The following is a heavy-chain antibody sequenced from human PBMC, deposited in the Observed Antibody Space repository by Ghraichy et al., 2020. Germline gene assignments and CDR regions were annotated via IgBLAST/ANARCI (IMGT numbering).Heavy chain of an antibody. V-gene: IGHV3-7*03. CDR3: ARVVGSVPAALGFDP. Sequence: GGSLRLSCAASGFTFSSYWMSWVRQAPGKGLEWVANIKQDGSEKYYVDSVKGRFTISRDNAKNSLYLQMNSLRAEDTAVYYCARVVGSVPAALGFDPWGQGTLVTVSS. CDR2: IKQDGSEK. CDR1: GFTFSSYW. D-gene: IGHD2-2*01. J-gene: IGHJ5*02.